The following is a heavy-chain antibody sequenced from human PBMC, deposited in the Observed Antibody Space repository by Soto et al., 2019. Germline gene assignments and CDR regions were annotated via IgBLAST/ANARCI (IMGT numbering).Heavy chain of an antibody. V-gene: IGHV3-23*01. J-gene: IGHJ6*02. CDR3: AKGGVSKDYYDTSGYYLYYYYAMDV. CDR1: GFTFSSYA. Sequence: EVQLLESGGGLVQPGGSLRLSCAASGFTFSSYAMSWVRQAPGKGLEWVSALSGSGVSTYYADSVKGRFTIPRDNPKNTMYLQMNSLRAEDTAVYYCAKGGVSKDYYDTSGYYLYYYYAMDVWGQGTTVTVYS. CDR2: LSGSGVST. D-gene: IGHD3-22*01.